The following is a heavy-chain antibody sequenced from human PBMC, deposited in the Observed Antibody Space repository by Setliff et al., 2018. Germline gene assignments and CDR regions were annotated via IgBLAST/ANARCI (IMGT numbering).Heavy chain of an antibody. D-gene: IGHD3-10*01. V-gene: IGHV4-4*07. J-gene: IGHJ6*03. Sequence: SETPSLTCTVSGGSMGSYYWTWIRQSAGKGLEWIGRVYTTGSTAFNPSLNSRVTMSLDKSKNQFSLKLYSVTAADTAVYFCARVRITPYCMDVWGKGTTVTVSS. CDR3: ARVRITPYCMDV. CDR2: VYTTGST. CDR1: GGSMGSYY.